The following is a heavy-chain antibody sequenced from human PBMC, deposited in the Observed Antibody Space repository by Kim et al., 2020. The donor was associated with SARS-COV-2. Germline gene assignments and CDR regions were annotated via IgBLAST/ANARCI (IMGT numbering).Heavy chain of an antibody. Sequence: GGSLRLSCAASKFTFSRYGMHWVRQAPGKGLEWVAVIRYDGSKTYYADSVKGRFTISRDNSENILYLQMNSLRTEDTGVYFCAKGRVALHLWGGDFSPPDYWGQGPLVTVSS. CDR1: KFTFSRYG. V-gene: IGHV3-30*02. CDR3: AKGRVALHLWGGDFSPPDY. CDR2: IRYDGSKT. D-gene: IGHD2-21*02. J-gene: IGHJ4*02.